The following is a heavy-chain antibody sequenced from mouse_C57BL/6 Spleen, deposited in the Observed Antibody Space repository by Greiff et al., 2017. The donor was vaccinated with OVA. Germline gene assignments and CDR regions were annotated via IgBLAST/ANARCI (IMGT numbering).Heavy chain of an antibody. CDR3: ASFTTVVARYFDV. CDR1: GYTFTSYD. CDR2: IYPRADST. D-gene: IGHD1-1*01. V-gene: IGHV1-85*01. J-gene: IGHJ1*03. Sequence: QVQLQQSGPELVKPGASVKLSCKASGYTFTSYDMNWVQQRPGKGLEWIGWIYPRADSTNYNEKLKGKATLTVDTSASTPYLELHSLTSEDSAVYFCASFTTVVARYFDVWGTGTTVTVSS.